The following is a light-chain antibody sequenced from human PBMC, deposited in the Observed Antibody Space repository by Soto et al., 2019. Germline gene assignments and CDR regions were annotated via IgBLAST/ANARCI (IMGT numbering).Light chain of an antibody. J-gene: IGKJ1*01. V-gene: IGKV3-20*01. CDR3: QQYGSSPRT. CDR1: QSVSSSY. Sequence: EIILTQSPASLSVSPGERATLSCRASQSVSSSYLAWYQQKPGQAPRLLMYGASSRATGIPDRFSGSGSGTDFTLTISRLEPEDFAVYYCQQYGSSPRTFGQGTKVDIK. CDR2: GAS.